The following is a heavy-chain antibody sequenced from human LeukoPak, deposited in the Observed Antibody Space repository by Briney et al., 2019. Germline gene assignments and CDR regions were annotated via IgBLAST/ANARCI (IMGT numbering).Heavy chain of an antibody. D-gene: IGHD3-3*01. CDR2: INWNGGST. CDR3: ARALYYDFWGGSPDDAFDI. Sequence: GGSLRLSCAASGFTFDDYGMSWVRQAPGKGLEWVSGINWNGGSTGYAYSVKGRFTISRDNAKNSLYLQMNSLRAEDTALYHCARALYYDFWGGSPDDAFDIWGQGTMVTVSS. J-gene: IGHJ3*02. V-gene: IGHV3-20*01. CDR1: GFTFDDYG.